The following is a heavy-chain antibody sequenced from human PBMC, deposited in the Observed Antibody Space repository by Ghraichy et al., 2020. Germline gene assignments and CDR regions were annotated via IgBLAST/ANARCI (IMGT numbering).Heavy chain of an antibody. CDR1: GGSFSGYY. V-gene: IGHV4-34*01. D-gene: IGHD2-2*01. Sequence: SQTLSLTCAVYGGSFSGYYWSWVRQPPGKGLEWIGEINHSGSTNYNPSLKSRVSISVDTSKNQFSLKLSSVTAADTAVYYCARNADARTFDIWGQGTMVTVSS. J-gene: IGHJ3*02. CDR3: ARNADARTFDI. CDR2: INHSGST.